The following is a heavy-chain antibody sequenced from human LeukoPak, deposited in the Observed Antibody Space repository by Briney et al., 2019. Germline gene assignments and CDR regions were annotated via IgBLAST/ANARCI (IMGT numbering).Heavy chain of an antibody. J-gene: IGHJ3*02. D-gene: IGHD6-19*01. Sequence: ASVKVSCTASGYTFTGYYMHWVRQAPGQGLEWMGWINPNSGGTNYAQKFQGRVTMTRDTSISTAYMELSRLRSDDTAVYYCARGGQWLVPARAFDIWGQGTMVTVSS. CDR3: ARGGQWLVPARAFDI. CDR1: GYTFTGYY. CDR2: INPNSGGT. V-gene: IGHV1-2*02.